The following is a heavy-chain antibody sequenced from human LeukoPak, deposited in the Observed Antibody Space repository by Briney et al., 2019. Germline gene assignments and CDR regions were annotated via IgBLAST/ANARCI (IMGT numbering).Heavy chain of an antibody. CDR2: IYYSGST. CDR1: GGSISSYY. J-gene: IGHJ5*02. Sequence: SGTLSLTCTVSGGSISSYYWSWIRQSPGKGLEWTGYIYYSGSTNYNPSLKSRVTISVDTSKNQFSLKLSSVTAADTAVYYCARGEYSSSFWFDPWGQGTLVTVSS. V-gene: IGHV4-59*01. D-gene: IGHD6-6*01. CDR3: ARGEYSSSFWFDP.